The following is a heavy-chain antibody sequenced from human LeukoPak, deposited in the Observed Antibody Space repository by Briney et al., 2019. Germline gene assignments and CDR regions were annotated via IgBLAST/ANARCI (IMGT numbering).Heavy chain of an antibody. CDR2: IYSGGST. Sequence: GGSLRLSCSASGFTVSSNYMSWVRPAPRKGLEWDSVIYSGGSTYYADSVKGRFTISRDNSKNTLYLQMNSLRAEDTAVYYCAAAHDRYYYYGMDVWGKGTTVTVSS. CDR1: GFTVSSNY. J-gene: IGHJ6*04. CDR3: AAAHDRYYYYGMDV. D-gene: IGHD2-15*01. V-gene: IGHV3-53*01.